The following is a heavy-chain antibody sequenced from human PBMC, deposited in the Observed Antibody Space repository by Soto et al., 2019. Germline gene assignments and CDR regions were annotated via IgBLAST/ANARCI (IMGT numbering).Heavy chain of an antibody. J-gene: IGHJ4*02. V-gene: IGHV3-33*01. D-gene: IGHD3-10*01. CDR3: ARGQDRVFGELLF. Sequence: PGGSLRLSCAASVFTFSSYGMHWVRQAPGKGLEWVAVIWYDGSNKYYADSVKGRFTISRDNSKNTLYLQMNSLRAEDTAVYYCARGQDRVFGELLFWGQGTLVTVSS. CDR2: IWYDGSNK. CDR1: VFTFSSYG.